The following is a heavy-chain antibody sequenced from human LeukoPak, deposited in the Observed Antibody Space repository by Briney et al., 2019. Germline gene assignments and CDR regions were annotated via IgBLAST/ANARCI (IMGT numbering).Heavy chain of an antibody. J-gene: IGHJ4*02. V-gene: IGHV1-69*05. CDR3: ARAASYYDFWSGYYDFDY. CDR1: GGTFSSYA. Sequence: SVKVSCKASGGTFSSYAISWVRQAPGQGLEWMGGIIPIFGTANYAQKFQCRVTINTDESTSTAYMELSSLRSEDTAVYYCARAASYYDFWSGYYDFDYWGQGTLVTVSS. CDR2: IIPIFGTA. D-gene: IGHD3-3*01.